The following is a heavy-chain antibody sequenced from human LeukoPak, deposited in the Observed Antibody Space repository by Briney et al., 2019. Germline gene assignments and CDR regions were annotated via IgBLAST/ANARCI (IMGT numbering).Heavy chain of an antibody. CDR1: GFTFSSYS. D-gene: IGHD2-2*01. Sequence: PGGSLRLSCAASGFTFSSYSMNWVRQAPGKGLEWVSSVSTSGSYIYYADSVKGRFTISRDNAKNSLYLQVSSLRAEDTAVYYCARDHGYCSSTTCYGVMGWFDLRGQGTLVTVSS. CDR2: VSTSGSYI. J-gene: IGHJ5*02. CDR3: ARDHGYCSSTTCYGVMGWFDL. V-gene: IGHV3-21*01.